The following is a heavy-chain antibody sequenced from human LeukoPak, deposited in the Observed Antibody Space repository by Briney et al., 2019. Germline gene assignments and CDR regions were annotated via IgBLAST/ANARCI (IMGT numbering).Heavy chain of an antibody. CDR1: GGSVTSGSYY. J-gene: IGHJ4*02. D-gene: IGHD6-13*01. CDR2: IYYSGST. Sequence: SETLSLTCTVSGGSVTSGSYYWSCVRQPPGKGLEWIGYIYYSGSTNYNPSLKSRVTISVDTSKNQCSLKLSSVTAADTAVYYCARGREYSSSWYALGYWGQGTLVTVSS. CDR3: ARGREYSSSWYALGY. V-gene: IGHV4-61*01.